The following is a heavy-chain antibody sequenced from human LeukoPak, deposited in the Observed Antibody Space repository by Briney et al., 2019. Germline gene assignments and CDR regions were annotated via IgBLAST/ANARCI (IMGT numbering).Heavy chain of an antibody. D-gene: IGHD2-2*01. CDR3: ASELTETRYCSSTSCPTSMDV. J-gene: IGHJ6*03. CDR1: GYTFTGYY. Sequence: ASVKVSCKASGYTFTGYYMHWVRQAPGQGLEWMGWISPNSGVTKYAQKFQGRVTMTRDTSISTAYMELSRLRSDDTAVYYCASELTETRYCSSTSCPTSMDVWGKGTTVTVSS. V-gene: IGHV1-2*02. CDR2: ISPNSGVT.